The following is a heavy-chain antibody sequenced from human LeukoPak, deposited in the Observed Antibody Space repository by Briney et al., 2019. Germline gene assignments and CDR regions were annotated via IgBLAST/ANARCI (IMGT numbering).Heavy chain of an antibody. Sequence: PGGPLRLSCAASGFTFSIYWMSWVRQAPGKGLEWVANIKQDGSEKYYVDSVKGRFTVSRDNAKNSLYLQMNSLRAEDTAVYYCARAYMYYSDSSGYNYWGQGTLVTVSS. CDR2: IKQDGSEK. V-gene: IGHV3-7*01. CDR1: GFTFSIYW. CDR3: ARAYMYYSDSSGYNY. D-gene: IGHD3-22*01. J-gene: IGHJ4*02.